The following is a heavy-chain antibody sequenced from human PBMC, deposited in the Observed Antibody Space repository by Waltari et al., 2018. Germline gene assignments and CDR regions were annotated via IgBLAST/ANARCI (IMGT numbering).Heavy chain of an antibody. CDR1: GLSVSRND. D-gene: IGHD3-3*01. V-gene: IGHV3-53*01. CDR2: FYTGDIT. CDR3: AKGEEWPTVVRH. Sequence: EVQLVESGGGLIQPGESLRLSCAASGLSVSRNDMSWVRPAPGKGLEGVSVFYTGDITHYADAVEGRFTISRDNSKNTLYLQMNSLRGEDTAVYYCAKGEEWPTVVRHWGQGTLVTVSS. J-gene: IGHJ4*02.